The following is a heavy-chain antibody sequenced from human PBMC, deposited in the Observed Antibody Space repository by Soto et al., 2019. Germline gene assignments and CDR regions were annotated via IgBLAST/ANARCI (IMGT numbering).Heavy chain of an antibody. J-gene: IGHJ4*02. CDR3: AKKEAYYYESSGYYYIKY. V-gene: IGHV3-23*01. Sequence: EVQLLESGGGLVQPGGSLRLSCAASGFTFSSYAMSWVRQAPGKGLEWVSVISGSGGRTHYADSVKGRFTISRDNSKNTLYLQMNSLRAEDTAVYFGAKKEAYYYESSGYYYIKYWGQGTLVTVSS. D-gene: IGHD3-22*01. CDR2: ISGSGGRT. CDR1: GFTFSSYA.